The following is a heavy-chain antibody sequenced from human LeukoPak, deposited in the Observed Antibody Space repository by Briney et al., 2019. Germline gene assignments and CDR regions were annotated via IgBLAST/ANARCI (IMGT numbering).Heavy chain of an antibody. V-gene: IGHV1-2*02. J-gene: IGHJ3*02. CDR1: GYTFTGYY. CDR2: INPNSGGT. CDR3: ARGGQGAGAPRAYDI. D-gene: IGHD6-13*01. Sequence: ASVKVSCKASGYTFTGYYMHWVRQAPGQGLEWMGWINPNSGGTNYAQKFQGRVTMTTDTSISTVYMEVNRLVSDDTAVYFCARGGQGAGAPRAYDIWGQGTMVTVSS.